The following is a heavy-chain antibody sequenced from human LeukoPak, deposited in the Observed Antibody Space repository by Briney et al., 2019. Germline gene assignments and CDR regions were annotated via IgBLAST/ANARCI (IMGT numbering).Heavy chain of an antibody. CDR2: ISGSGGGI. J-gene: IGHJ4*02. V-gene: IGHV3-23*01. D-gene: IGHD2-2*01. Sequence: GGSLRLSCAASGFTFSSYAMSWVRQAPGKGLEWVSGISGSGGGIYYADSVKGRFTISRDNDKNTLYLQMNSMRGEDTAVYYCAKDQGYCTRTIYYVDYWGQGTLVTVSS. CDR1: GFTFSSYA. CDR3: AKDQGYCTRTIYYVDY.